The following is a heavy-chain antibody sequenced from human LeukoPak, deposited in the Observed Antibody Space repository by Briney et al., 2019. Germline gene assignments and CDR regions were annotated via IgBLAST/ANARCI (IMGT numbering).Heavy chain of an antibody. D-gene: IGHD2-2*01. V-gene: IGHV4-59*01. Sequence: SETLSLTCTVSGDSISTYSWSWIRQPPGKGLEWVGYVSYSGSANYNPSLKSRVTMSVDTSKNQFSLKMSSVTAADTAVYYCAGRYCTSTTCYVRAVAGYEFWGQGTLVTVSS. CDR3: AGRYCTSTTCYVRAVAGYEF. J-gene: IGHJ4*02. CDR1: GDSISTYS. CDR2: VSYSGSA.